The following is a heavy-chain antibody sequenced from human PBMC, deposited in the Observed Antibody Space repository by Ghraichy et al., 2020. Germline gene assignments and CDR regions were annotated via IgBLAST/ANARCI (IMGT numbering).Heavy chain of an antibody. CDR1: GYTFTSYD. CDR2: MNPNSGNT. Sequence: ASVKVSCKASGYTFTSYDINWVRQATGQGLEWMGWMNPNSGNTGYAQKFQGRVTMTRNTSISTAYMELSSLRSEDTAVYYCARGGRLPLIWGYYYYMDVWGKGTTVTVSS. D-gene: IGHD3-16*01. V-gene: IGHV1-8*01. J-gene: IGHJ6*03. CDR3: ARGGRLPLIWGYYYYMDV.